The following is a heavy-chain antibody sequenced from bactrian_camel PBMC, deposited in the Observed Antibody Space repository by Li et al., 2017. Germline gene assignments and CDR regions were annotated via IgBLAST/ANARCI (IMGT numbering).Heavy chain of an antibody. CDR2: ITSSGTST. J-gene: IGHJ4*01. D-gene: IGHD2*01. CDR3: AVNRWLHDY. CDR1: GFTFSSTD. V-gene: IGHV3S40*01. Sequence: VQLVESGGGLVQPGGSLRLSCAASGFTFSSTDMSWVRQAPGKGLEWISSITSSGTSTYYTDSVKGRCTISRDNAKNTLYLQMNSLKAEDTAMYFCAVNRWLHDYWGQGTQVTVS.